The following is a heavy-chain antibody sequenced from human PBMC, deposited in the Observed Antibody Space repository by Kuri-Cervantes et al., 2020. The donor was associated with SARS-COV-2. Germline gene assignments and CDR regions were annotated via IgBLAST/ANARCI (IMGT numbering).Heavy chain of an antibody. CDR2: IWYDGENE. Sequence: GGSLRLSCVASGFTFSNYVIHWVRQAPGKGLEWVAVIWYDGENEYYAGSVKGRFTSSRDNSKNTVSLHMDSLRAEDTAMYYCARERYYSGHYGMDVWGQGTTVTVSS. CDR1: GFTFSNYV. D-gene: IGHD3-10*01. CDR3: ARERYYSGHYGMDV. V-gene: IGHV3-33*08. J-gene: IGHJ6*02.